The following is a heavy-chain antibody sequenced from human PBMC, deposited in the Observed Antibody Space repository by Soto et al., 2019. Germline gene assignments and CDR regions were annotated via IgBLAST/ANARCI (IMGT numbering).Heavy chain of an antibody. V-gene: IGHV2-5*02. Sequence: QITLKESGPTLVKPTETLTLTCTFSGFSLSARGEGVGWIRQPPGKALEWLAILYWDDDKRYSPSLRTTFTITKDTSKNQVVLTMTNMDPVETATYFCAHRPFNSAWHDAYDIWGPGTMVTVSS. CDR2: LYWDDDK. J-gene: IGHJ3*02. CDR1: GFSLSARGEG. CDR3: AHRPFNSAWHDAYDI. D-gene: IGHD5-18*01.